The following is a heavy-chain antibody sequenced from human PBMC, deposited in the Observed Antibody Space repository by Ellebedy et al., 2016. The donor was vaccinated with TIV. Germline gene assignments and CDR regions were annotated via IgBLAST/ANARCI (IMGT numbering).Heavy chain of an antibody. V-gene: IGHV3-72*01. Sequence: GGSLRLSCAASGFTFGDPNMDWVRQVPGKGLEWVARTKNKANYYTAEYAASVKGRFIISRDESKNFLYLQMNSLKIEDTAVYYCARGGVRAPPFESWGQGTLVTVSS. CDR1: GFTFGDPN. CDR3: ARGGVRAPPFES. CDR2: TKNKANYYTA. J-gene: IGHJ4*02. D-gene: IGHD2-8*01.